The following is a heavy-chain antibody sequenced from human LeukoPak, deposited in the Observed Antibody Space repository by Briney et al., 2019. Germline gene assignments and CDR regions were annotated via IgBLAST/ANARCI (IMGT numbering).Heavy chain of an antibody. V-gene: IGHV4-4*07. J-gene: IGHJ5*02. D-gene: IGHD1-14*01. CDR1: GGSISNYY. CDR3: AKTSGKPGVTPDGWFDP. Sequence: SETLSLTCTVSGGSISNYYWSWIRQPTGKRLEWMYTSGSTNYNPSLKSRVTMSVDTSKNQFSLKLSSVTAADTAVFYCAKTSGKPGVTPDGWFDPWGPGTLVTVSS. CDR2: TSGST.